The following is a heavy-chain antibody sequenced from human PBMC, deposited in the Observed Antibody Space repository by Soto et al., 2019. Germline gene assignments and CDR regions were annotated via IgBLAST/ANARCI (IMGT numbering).Heavy chain of an antibody. CDR1: GFTFSSYS. V-gene: IGHV3-21*01. D-gene: IGHD3-22*01. CDR2: ISSSSSYI. Sequence: EVQLVESGGGLVKPGGSLRLSCAASGFTFSSYSMNWVRQAPGKGLEWVSSISSSSSYIYYADSVKGRFTISRDNAKNSLYLQMNSLRAEDTAVYYCARDHYYDSSGYLPDYWGQGTLVTVSS. CDR3: ARDHYYDSSGYLPDY. J-gene: IGHJ4*02.